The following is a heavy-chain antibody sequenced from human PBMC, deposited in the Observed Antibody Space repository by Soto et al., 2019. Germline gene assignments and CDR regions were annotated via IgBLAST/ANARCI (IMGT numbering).Heavy chain of an antibody. CDR1: GFTVSSNY. Sequence: EVQLVESGGGLVQPGGSLRLSCVVSGFTVSSNYMSWVRQAPGKGLEWVSVIYSGGSTYYADSVKGRFTISRDNSKNTLYLQMKSLRAEDTAVYYCATQNYYGSGRFDYWGQGTLVTVSS. V-gene: IGHV3-66*01. CDR2: IYSGGST. J-gene: IGHJ4*02. D-gene: IGHD3-10*01. CDR3: ATQNYYGSGRFDY.